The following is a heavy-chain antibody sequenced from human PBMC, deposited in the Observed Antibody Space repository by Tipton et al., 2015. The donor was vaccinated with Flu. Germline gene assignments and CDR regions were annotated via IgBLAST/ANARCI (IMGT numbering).Heavy chain of an antibody. CDR3: ARSTYYYGSGTSDY. CDR1: GYSISSGYY. J-gene: IGHJ4*02. D-gene: IGHD3-10*01. V-gene: IGHV4-38-2*01. Sequence: TLSLTCVLSGYSISSGYYWGWIRQPPGKGLEWIGCISHAGSTFHNPSLKSRVILSLDATKKQFSLKLTSVTAADTAVYFCARSTYYYGSGTSDYWGQGTLVTVSA. CDR2: ISHAGST.